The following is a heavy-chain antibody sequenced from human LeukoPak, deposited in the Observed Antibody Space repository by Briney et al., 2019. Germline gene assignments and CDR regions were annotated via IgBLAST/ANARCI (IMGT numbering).Heavy chain of an antibody. D-gene: IGHD5-24*01. V-gene: IGHV3-73*01. CDR2: IRSKANNYAT. Sequence: PGGSLRLSCAASGFTFSGSAVHWVRQASGKGLEWLGRIRSKANNYATAYAASVKGRFTISRDDSKNTAYLQMRSLKTEDTAVYYCTRMRDGYNPYYFDSWGQGTLVTVSS. CDR1: GFTFSGSA. J-gene: IGHJ4*02. CDR3: TRMRDGYNPYYFDS.